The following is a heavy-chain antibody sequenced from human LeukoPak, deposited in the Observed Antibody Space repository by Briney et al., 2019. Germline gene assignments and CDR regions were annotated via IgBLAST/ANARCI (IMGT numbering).Heavy chain of an antibody. CDR1: GGSISSANYY. CDR3: ARGDYDTLTGYWNWFDP. D-gene: IGHD3-9*01. V-gene: IGHV4-61*02. Sequence: PSQTLSLTCTVSGGSISSANYYWSWIRQPAGKGLEWIGRIYTSGSTNYNPSLKSRVTISVDTSKNQFSLKLNSVTAADTAVYFCARGDYDTLTGYWNWFDPWGQGTLVTVSS. J-gene: IGHJ5*02. CDR2: IYTSGST.